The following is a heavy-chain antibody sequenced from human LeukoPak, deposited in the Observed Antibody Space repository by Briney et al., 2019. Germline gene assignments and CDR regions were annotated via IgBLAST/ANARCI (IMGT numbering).Heavy chain of an antibody. Sequence: ASVMVSCKASGYTFTSYDINWVRQATGQGLEWMGWMNPNSGNTGYAQKFQGRVTITRNTSISTAYMGLSSLRSEDTAVYYCARGGYYDSSGYYWTVDYWGQGTLVTVSS. D-gene: IGHD3-22*01. CDR3: ARGGYYDSSGYYWTVDY. J-gene: IGHJ4*02. CDR1: GYTFTSYD. CDR2: MNPNSGNT. V-gene: IGHV1-8*03.